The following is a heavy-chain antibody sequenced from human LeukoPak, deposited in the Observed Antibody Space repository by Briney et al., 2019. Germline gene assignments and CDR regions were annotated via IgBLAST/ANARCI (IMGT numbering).Heavy chain of an antibody. Sequence: SETLSLTCTVSGDSISSSKYYWGWIRQPPGKGLEWIGSIYYSGSTYYNPSLESRVTLSIDTTKNQFSLKLSSVTAADTAVYYCASLYYGDYDWGWFDPWGQGTLVTVSS. D-gene: IGHD4-17*01. J-gene: IGHJ5*02. CDR1: GDSISSSKYY. V-gene: IGHV4-39*07. CDR2: IYYSGST. CDR3: ASLYYGDYDWGWFDP.